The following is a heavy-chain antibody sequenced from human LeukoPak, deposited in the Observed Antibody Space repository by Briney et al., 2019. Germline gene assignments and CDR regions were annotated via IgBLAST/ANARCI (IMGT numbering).Heavy chain of an antibody. CDR2: ISWNSDTI. V-gene: IGHV3-9*02. J-gene: IGHJ4*02. CDR3: AKDISGPYLAALDY. D-gene: IGHD1-26*01. Sequence: LGGSLTLSCVASGSSSDEYAMHWVRQTRGKGLAWVSGISWNSDTIGYADSVKGRFTISRDNAKNSLYLQMNSLRGEDTALYFCAKDISGPYLAALDYWGRGALVTVSS. CDR1: GSSSDEYA.